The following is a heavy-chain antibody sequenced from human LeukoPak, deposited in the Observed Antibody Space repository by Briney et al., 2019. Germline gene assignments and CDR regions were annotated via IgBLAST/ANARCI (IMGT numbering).Heavy chain of an antibody. Sequence: GGSLRLSCAASGITFSNYWMSWVRQAPGKGLEWVANINQDSSEKYYVDSVKGRFTISGDNAKNSLYLQMNSLRAEDTAVYYCASGDNDYGDYEGYWGQGTLVTVSS. V-gene: IGHV3-7*01. CDR3: ASGDNDYGDYEGY. CDR2: INQDSSEK. J-gene: IGHJ4*02. D-gene: IGHD4-17*01. CDR1: GITFSNYW.